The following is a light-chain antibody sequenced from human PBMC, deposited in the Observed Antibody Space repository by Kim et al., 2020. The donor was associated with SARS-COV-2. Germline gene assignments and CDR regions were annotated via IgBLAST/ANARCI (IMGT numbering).Light chain of an antibody. V-gene: IGKV1-6*01. CDR1: QDIRID. J-gene: IGKJ4*01. Sequence: AIQMTQFPSSLSASVGDRVAITCRASQDIRIDLGWYQQKPGKAPKLLIYAASSLQSGVPSRFSGSGSGTDFTLTISSLQPEDFATYYCLQDYNYPLAFGGGTKVDIK. CDR2: AAS. CDR3: LQDYNYPLA.